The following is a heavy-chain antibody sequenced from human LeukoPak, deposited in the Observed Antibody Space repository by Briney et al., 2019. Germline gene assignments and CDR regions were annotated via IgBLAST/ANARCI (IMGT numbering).Heavy chain of an antibody. CDR2: IIPIFGTA. CDR3: ARFLSSPPPGGYYYYMDV. Sequence: ASVKVSCKASGGTFSSYAISWVRQAPGQGLEWMGGIIPIFGTANYAQKFQGRVTITADESTSTAYMELSSLRSEDTAVYYCARFLSSPPPGGYYYYMDVWGKGTTVTVSS. CDR1: GGTFSSYA. D-gene: IGHD6-13*01. V-gene: IGHV1-69*13. J-gene: IGHJ6*03.